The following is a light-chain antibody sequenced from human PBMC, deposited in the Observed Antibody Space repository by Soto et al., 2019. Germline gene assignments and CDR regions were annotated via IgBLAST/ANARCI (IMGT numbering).Light chain of an antibody. CDR1: QSVSSSY. CDR2: GAS. J-gene: IGKJ1*01. CDR3: QQYGSAPTCT. V-gene: IGKV3-20*01. Sequence: LTQSPGTLSLSPGERATLSCRASQSVSSSYLAWYQQKPGQAPRLLIYGASSRATGIPDRFSGSGSRTDFTLTISRLEPEDFAVYYCQQYGSAPTCTFGEGTKVDIK.